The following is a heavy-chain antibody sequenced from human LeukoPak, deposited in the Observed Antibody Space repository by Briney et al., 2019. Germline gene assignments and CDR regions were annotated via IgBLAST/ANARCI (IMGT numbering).Heavy chain of an antibody. V-gene: IGHV3-30*03. J-gene: IGHJ4*02. CDR2: ISLDGNNK. CDR3: ARESFYFDAVSFDY. Sequence: GGSLRLSCAASGFSFTNYGFHWVRQAPGKGLEWVAVISLDGNNKYYEDSVKGRFTISRDNSKNTLYLQMNSLRAEDTAVYYCARESFYFDAVSFDYWGQGTLVTVSS. CDR1: GFSFTNYG. D-gene: IGHD3-9*01.